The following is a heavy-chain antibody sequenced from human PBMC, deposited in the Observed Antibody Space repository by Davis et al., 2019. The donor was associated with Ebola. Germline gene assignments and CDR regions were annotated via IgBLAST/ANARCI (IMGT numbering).Heavy chain of an antibody. Sequence: AASVKVSCKASGYTFTRDAMNWVRQAPGQGLEWMGWINTNTGNPTYAQGFTGRFVFSLDTSVSTAYLQISSLKAEDTAVYYCARVRDIVVVPAAMPAYGYYGMDVWGKGTTVTVSS. CDR1: GYTFTRDA. V-gene: IGHV7-4-1*02. J-gene: IGHJ6*04. CDR2: INTNTGNP. D-gene: IGHD2-2*01. CDR3: ARVRDIVVVPAAMPAYGYYGMDV.